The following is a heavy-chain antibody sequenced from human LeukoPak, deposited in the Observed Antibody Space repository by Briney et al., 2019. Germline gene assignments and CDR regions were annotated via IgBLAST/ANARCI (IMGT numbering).Heavy chain of an antibody. V-gene: IGHV4-34*01. CDR1: GGSFSGYY. CDR3: ARDSGYGSGID. D-gene: IGHD3-10*01. J-gene: IGHJ4*02. CDR2: INHSGST. Sequence: SETLSLTCAVYGGSFSGYYWSWIRQPPGKGLEWIGEINHSGSTNYNPSLKSRVTISVDTSKNQFSLKLSSVTAADTAVYYCARDSGYGSGIDWGQGTLVTVSS.